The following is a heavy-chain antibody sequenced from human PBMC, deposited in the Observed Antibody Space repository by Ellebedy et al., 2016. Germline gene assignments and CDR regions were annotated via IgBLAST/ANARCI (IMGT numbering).Heavy chain of an antibody. CDR2: INPSGGST. V-gene: IGHV1-46*01. CDR3: ASSRAGDAFDI. CDR1: GYTFTSYY. J-gene: IGHJ3*02. Sequence: ASVKVSCXASGYTFTSYYMHWVRQAPGQGLEWMGIINPSGGSTSYAQKFQGRVTMTRDTSTSTVYMELSSLRSEDTAVYYCASSRAGDAFDIWGQGTMVTVSS.